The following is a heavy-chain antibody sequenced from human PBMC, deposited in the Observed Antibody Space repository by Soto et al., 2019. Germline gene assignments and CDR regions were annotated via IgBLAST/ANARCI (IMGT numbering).Heavy chain of an antibody. J-gene: IGHJ4*02. Sequence: GGSMRLSCAASGFRFSIYVMSWVRQAPGKGLEWVSGISGGGSNTFYADSVKGRFTIPRDNSKNTLLLQMNSLGAEDTAVYYCAKDSNKYSSSLRGRYFDYWGQGIGVTVSS. D-gene: IGHD4-4*01. V-gene: IGHV3-23*01. CDR3: AKDSNKYSSSLRGRYFDY. CDR1: GFRFSIYV. CDR2: ISGGGSNT.